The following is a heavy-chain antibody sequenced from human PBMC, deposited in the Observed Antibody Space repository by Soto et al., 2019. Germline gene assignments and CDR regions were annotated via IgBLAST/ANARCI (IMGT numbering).Heavy chain of an antibody. D-gene: IGHD2-15*01. J-gene: IGHJ4*02. CDR2: FDPEDGET. V-gene: IGHV1-24*01. CDR3: ATTYCSGRSCYSGPIE. Sequence: ASVKVSCKVSGYTLTELSMHWVRQAPGKGLEWMGGFDPEDGETIYAQKFQGRVTMTEDTSTDTAYMELSSLTSEDTAVYYCATTYCSGRSCYSGPIEWGQGTLVTVSS. CDR1: GYTLTELS.